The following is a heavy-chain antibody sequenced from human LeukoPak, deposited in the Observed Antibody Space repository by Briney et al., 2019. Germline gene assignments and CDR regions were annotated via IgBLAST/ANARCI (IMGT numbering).Heavy chain of an antibody. CDR2: IYTSGST. CDR3: ARESAATPYYFDY. V-gene: IGHV4-4*07. J-gene: IGHJ4*02. D-gene: IGHD6-25*01. Sequence: SETLSLTCAVYGGSFSSYYWSWIRQPAGKGLEWIGRIYTSGSTNYNPSLKSRVTMSVDTSRNQFSLKLSSVTAADTAVYYCARESAATPYYFDYWGQGTLVTVSS. CDR1: GGSFSSYY.